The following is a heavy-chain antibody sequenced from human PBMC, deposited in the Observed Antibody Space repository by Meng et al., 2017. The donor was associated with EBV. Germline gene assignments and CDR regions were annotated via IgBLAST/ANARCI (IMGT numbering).Heavy chain of an antibody. V-gene: IGHV1-2*06. CDR3: ARVGIAVAGTGDY. Sequence: QVQRVQSGAEVKKPGASVKVSCKASGYPFTGYYMHWVRQAPGQGLEWMGRINPNSGGTNYAQKFQGRVTMTRDTSISTAYMELSRLRSDDTAVYYCARVGIAVAGTGDYWGQGTLVTVSS. CDR1: GYPFTGYY. J-gene: IGHJ4*02. CDR2: INPNSGGT. D-gene: IGHD6-19*01.